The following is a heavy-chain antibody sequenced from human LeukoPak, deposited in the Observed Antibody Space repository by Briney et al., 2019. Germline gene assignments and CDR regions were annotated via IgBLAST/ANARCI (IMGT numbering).Heavy chain of an antibody. CDR1: GYTFSSYG. J-gene: IGHJ5*02. D-gene: IGHD3-22*01. CDR3: AKRPGYYRPPFDP. Sequence: ASVKVSCKASGYTFSSYGMSWVRQAPGKGLEWVSAISGSGGSTYYADSVKGRFTISRDNSKNTLYLQMNSLRAEDTAVYYCAKRPGYYRPPFDPWGQGTLVTVSS. CDR2: ISGSGGST. V-gene: IGHV3-23*01.